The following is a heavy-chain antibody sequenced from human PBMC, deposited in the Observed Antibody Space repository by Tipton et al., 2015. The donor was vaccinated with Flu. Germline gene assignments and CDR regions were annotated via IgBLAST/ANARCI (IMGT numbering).Heavy chain of an antibody. CDR2: ITGTGDRT. Sequence: QLVQSGGTLVQPGGSLRLSCTASGFTFSTSVMNWVRQAPGRGLECVSSITGTGDRTFYADSVKGRFTISRDNSKNTLYLQMNSLRADDTAVYFCAKTVEFWAQGTLVTVSS. J-gene: IGHJ4*02. V-gene: IGHV3-23*04. CDR3: AKTVEF. D-gene: IGHD3-10*01. CDR1: GFTFSTSV.